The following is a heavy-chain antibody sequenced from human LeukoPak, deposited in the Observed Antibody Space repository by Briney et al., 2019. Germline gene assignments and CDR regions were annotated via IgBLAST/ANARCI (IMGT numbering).Heavy chain of an antibody. D-gene: IGHD6-19*01. CDR3: ARGGSSGWYRDYFDY. CDR1: GGSFSGYY. V-gene: IGHV4-34*01. Sequence: SETLSLTCAVYGGSFSGYYWSWIPQPPGKALEWSGEINHSGSTNYNPSLKSRVTISVDTSKNQFSLKLSSVTAADTAVYYCARGGSSGWYRDYFDYWGQGTLVTVSS. J-gene: IGHJ4*02. CDR2: INHSGST.